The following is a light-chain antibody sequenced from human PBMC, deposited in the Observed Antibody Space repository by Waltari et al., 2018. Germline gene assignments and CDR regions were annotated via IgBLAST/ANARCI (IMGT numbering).Light chain of an antibody. J-gene: IGKJ1*01. CDR1: QSLVHSDGNTY. Sequence: DVVMTQSPLSLSVTLGQPATLSCSSSQSLVHSDGNTYLNWFQQRPGQSPRRLFYRVSSRDSGVPDRFSGSGSVTDFTLKISRVEAEDVGVYYCMQGTHWPWTFGQGTKVEIK. V-gene: IGKV2-30*02. CDR3: MQGTHWPWT. CDR2: RVS.